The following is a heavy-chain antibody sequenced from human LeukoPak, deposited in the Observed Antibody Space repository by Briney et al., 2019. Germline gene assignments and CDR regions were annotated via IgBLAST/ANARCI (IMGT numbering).Heavy chain of an antibody. CDR3: AKPAFGELSLLVDY. V-gene: IGHV3-30*02. CDR1: GFTFSSYW. Sequence: GGSLRLSCAASGFTFSSYWMHWVRQAPGKGLEWVAFIRYDGSNKYYADSVKGRFTISRDNSKNTLYLQMNSLRAEDTAVYYCAKPAFGELSLLVDYWGQGTLVTVSS. CDR2: IRYDGSNK. D-gene: IGHD3-10*01. J-gene: IGHJ4*02.